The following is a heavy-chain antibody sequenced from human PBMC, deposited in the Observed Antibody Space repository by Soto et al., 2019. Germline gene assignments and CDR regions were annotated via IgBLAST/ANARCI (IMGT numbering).Heavy chain of an antibody. Sequence: PGGCLRLSCAASGFTVTSNYMSWVRQAPGKGLEWVSVIYSGGTTYYADSVKGRFTISRDNSKNTLFLQMNSLRAEDTAVYYCARQMATISGAFDIWGQGTMVTVSS. CDR2: IYSGGTT. CDR3: ARQMATISGAFDI. CDR1: GFTVTSNY. V-gene: IGHV3-66*04. D-gene: IGHD5-12*01. J-gene: IGHJ3*02.